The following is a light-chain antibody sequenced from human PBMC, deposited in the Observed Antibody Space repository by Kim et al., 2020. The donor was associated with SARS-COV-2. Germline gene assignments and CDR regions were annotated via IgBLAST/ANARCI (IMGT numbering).Light chain of an antibody. CDR2: TAS. Sequence: ASVGDRVTSTCRASENINSCLAWYQQKPGKAPKLLIYTASNLESGAPSRCSGSGSGTEFTLTISSLQPDDFATYYCQQYNSNSRTFGQGTKVDIK. CDR1: ENINSC. V-gene: IGKV1-5*03. J-gene: IGKJ1*01. CDR3: QQYNSNSRT.